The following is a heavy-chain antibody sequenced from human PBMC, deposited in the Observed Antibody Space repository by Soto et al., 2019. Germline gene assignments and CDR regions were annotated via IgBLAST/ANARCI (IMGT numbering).Heavy chain of an antibody. D-gene: IGHD6-13*01. CDR3: ARDCVAAAGTNWFAP. V-gene: IGHV4-30-4*01. Sequence: QVQLQESGPGLVKPSQTLSLTCTVSGGSISSGDYYWSWIRQPPGKGLEWIGYIYYSGSTYYNPSLKSRVTRSVDPSKNQFSLKPSSVTAADTAVYYCARDCVAAAGTNWFAPWGQGTLVTVSS. CDR2: IYYSGST. CDR1: GGSISSGDYY. J-gene: IGHJ5*02.